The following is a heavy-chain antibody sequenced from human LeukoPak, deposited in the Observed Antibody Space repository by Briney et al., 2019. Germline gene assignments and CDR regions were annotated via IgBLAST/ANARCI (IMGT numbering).Heavy chain of an antibody. V-gene: IGHV3-74*01. J-gene: IGHJ4*02. D-gene: IGHD1-26*01. CDR3: ARALGSPLDY. Sequence: GGSLRLSCAASGFTFSSSWMHWVRQCPGRGLVWVSRINDDGSSTTYADSVKGRFTISRDNAKNTLYQQMNSLRAEDAAVYYCARALGSPLDYWGQGTLVIVSS. CDR2: INDDGSST. CDR1: GFTFSSSW.